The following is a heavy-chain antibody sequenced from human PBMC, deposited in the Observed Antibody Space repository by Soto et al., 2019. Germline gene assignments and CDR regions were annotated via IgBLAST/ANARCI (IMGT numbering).Heavy chain of an antibody. CDR3: ARDRPIVGYDY. V-gene: IGHV3-21*01. Sequence: EVQLVESGGGLVKPGGSLRLSCAASGFTFSSYSMNWVRQAPGKGLEWVSSISSSSSYIYYADSVKGRFTISRDNAKNSPYLQMNSLRAEDTAVYYCARDRPIVGYDYWGQGTLVTVSS. J-gene: IGHJ4*02. CDR1: GFTFSSYS. D-gene: IGHD3-22*01. CDR2: ISSSSSYI.